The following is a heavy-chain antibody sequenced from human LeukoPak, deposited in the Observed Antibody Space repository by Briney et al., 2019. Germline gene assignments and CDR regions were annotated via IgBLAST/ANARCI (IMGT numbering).Heavy chain of an antibody. Sequence: PGGSLRLSCAASGFTFKTYWMHWVRQAPGKGLEWVSSISSSSSYIYYADSVKGRFTISRDNAKNSLYLQMNSLRAEDTAVYYCARDTGLGSGWSLDAFDIWGQGTMVTVSS. CDR1: GFTFKTYW. D-gene: IGHD6-19*01. CDR3: ARDTGLGSGWSLDAFDI. CDR2: ISSSSSYI. J-gene: IGHJ3*02. V-gene: IGHV3-21*01.